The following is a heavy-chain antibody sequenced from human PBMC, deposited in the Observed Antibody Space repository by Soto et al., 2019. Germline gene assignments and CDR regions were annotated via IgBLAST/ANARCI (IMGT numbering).Heavy chain of an antibody. Sequence: GGSLRLSCAASGFTFTNAWMSWVRQAPGKGLEWVARIKSKTDGGTTDYATPVKGRFTISRDDSKNTLYLQMNNLRAEDTAVYYCAKGPTSATVPPGVYWGQGTLVTVSS. J-gene: IGHJ4*01. D-gene: IGHD6-13*01. CDR2: IKSKTDGGTT. CDR1: GFTFTNAW. CDR3: AKGPTSATVPPGVY. V-gene: IGHV3-15*01.